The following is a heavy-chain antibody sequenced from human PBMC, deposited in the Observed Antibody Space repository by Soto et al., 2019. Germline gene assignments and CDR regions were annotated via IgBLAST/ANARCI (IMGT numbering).Heavy chain of an antibody. V-gene: IGHV4-61*08. CDR2: ISFSGTT. CDR1: CVTGISGGFY. Sequence: SVTKFLPRTVFCVTGISGGFYWALIRQPPGKGLEGIWFISFSGTTDHNPSPKRRVTISLDPSRSQISLMVSSLTAADTALYYCARGATVTQYDYWGQGTLVTVSS. J-gene: IGHJ4*02. CDR3: ARGATVTQYDY. D-gene: IGHD4-17*01.